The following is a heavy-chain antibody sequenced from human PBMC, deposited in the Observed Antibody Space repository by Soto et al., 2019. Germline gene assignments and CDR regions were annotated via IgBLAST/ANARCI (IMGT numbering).Heavy chain of an antibody. J-gene: IGHJ4*02. CDR1: GFTFAGYA. Sequence: GGSLRLSCEASGFTFAGYAMSWVRQAPGKGLEWVAAISNSASGTYYADSVKGRFTISRDNSKNTLYLQMNSLRAEDTAVYYCAKTHYDFWSGSLQFWGQGTLVTV. CDR2: ISNSASGT. D-gene: IGHD3-3*01. V-gene: IGHV3-23*01. CDR3: AKTHYDFWSGSLQF.